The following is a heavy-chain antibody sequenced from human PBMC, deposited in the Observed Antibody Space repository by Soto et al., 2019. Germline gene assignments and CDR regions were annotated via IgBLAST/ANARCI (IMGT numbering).Heavy chain of an antibody. D-gene: IGHD3-9*01. CDR2: IYHTGNA. Sequence: SETLSLTCSVSGDSISNSRFYWAWIRQPPGEGLEWIGSIYHTGNAYYNPSLKSRVTISVDTSKNQLSLKLSSVTAADTAVYYCARRYGYYFDYWGQGTLVTVSS. CDR3: ARRYGYYFDY. CDR1: GDSISNSRFY. J-gene: IGHJ4*02. V-gene: IGHV4-39*07.